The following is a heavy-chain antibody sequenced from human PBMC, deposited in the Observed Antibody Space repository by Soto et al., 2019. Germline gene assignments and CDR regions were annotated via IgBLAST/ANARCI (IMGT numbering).Heavy chain of an antibody. Sequence: QLQLQESGPGLVKPSETLSLTCTVSGGSIPSRSYYWDWIRQPPGKGLEWIGSIYYSGSTYYSPSLKSRVTISVDTSKNQFSLKLSSVTAADTAVYYCARRGSGWPYYFDYWGQGTLVTVSS. J-gene: IGHJ4*02. CDR3: ARRGSGWPYYFDY. D-gene: IGHD6-19*01. CDR1: GGSIPSRSYY. V-gene: IGHV4-39*01. CDR2: IYYSGST.